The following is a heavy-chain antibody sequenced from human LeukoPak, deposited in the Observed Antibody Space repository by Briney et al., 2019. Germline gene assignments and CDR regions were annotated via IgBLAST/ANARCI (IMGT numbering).Heavy chain of an antibody. V-gene: IGHV4-59*12. J-gene: IGHJ5*02. CDR2: IYYSGST. D-gene: IGHD3-10*01. Sequence: SETLSLTCTVSGGSISSYYWSWIRQPPGKGLEWIGYIYYSGSTNYNPSLKSRVTISVDTSKNQFSLKLSSVTAADTAVYYCARGGESPEYNWFDPWGQGTLVTVSS. CDR1: GGSISSYY. CDR3: ARGGESPEYNWFDP.